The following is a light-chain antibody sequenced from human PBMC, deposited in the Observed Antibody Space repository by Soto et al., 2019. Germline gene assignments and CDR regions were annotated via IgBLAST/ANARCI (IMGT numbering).Light chain of an antibody. Sequence: DIKMTQSPASLSAYVRDRVTIPCRASQSISRYLNWYQQEPGKAPKLLIYAASNLQSGVPSRFSGSGSGSDFTLTISSLQPEDFASYYCQQSYLTPITFGQGTRLEI. CDR3: QQSYLTPIT. J-gene: IGKJ5*01. V-gene: IGKV1-39*01. CDR1: QSISRY. CDR2: AAS.